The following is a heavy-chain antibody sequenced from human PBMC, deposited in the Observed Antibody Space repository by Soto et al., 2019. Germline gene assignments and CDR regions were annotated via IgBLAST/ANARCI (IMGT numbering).Heavy chain of an antibody. Sequence: QVQMVESGGGVVQPGRSLRLSCAASGFSFENYGMHWVRQAPGRGLEWVAIIWYDGSLQYYAAAVKGRFTISRDNSKNTLYLEMNSLRAEDTAVYYCANLWGDGYNLGQDDNCLDVWGQGTTVIVSS. V-gene: IGHV3-33*06. D-gene: IGHD5-12*01. CDR1: GFSFENYG. CDR3: ANLWGDGYNLGQDDNCLDV. J-gene: IGHJ6*02. CDR2: IWYDGSLQ.